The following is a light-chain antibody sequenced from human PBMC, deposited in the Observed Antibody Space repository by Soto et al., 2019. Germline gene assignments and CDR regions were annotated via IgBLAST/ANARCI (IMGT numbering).Light chain of an antibody. J-gene: IGLJ2*01. CDR1: NSNIGHNF. Sequence: QSVLTQPPSVSAAPGQEVTISCSGSNSNIGHNFVYWYQQLPGAAPKVVIYDNDRRPSGIPDRFSGSKSGTSATLGISGLQTGDEADYYCGTWDSSLSVGIFGGGTKLTVL. V-gene: IGLV1-51*01. CDR3: GTWDSSLSVGI. CDR2: DND.